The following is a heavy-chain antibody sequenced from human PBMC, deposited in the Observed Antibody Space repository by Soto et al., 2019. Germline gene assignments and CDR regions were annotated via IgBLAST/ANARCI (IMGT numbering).Heavy chain of an antibody. CDR2: ISSSASII. CDR1: GFTFSDYY. CDR3: AREGPLGAFDI. J-gene: IGHJ3*02. Sequence: QVQLVESGGGLVKPGESLRLSCEASGFTFSDYYMSWLRQAPGKGLEWVSYISSSASIIYHADSMRGRFTISRDNAKNSLFLQMNSLRAEDTAVYYCAREGPLGAFDIWGQGTMVTVSS. V-gene: IGHV3-11*01.